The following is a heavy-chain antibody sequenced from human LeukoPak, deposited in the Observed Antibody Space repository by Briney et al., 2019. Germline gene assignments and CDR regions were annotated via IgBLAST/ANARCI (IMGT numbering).Heavy chain of an antibody. D-gene: IGHD6-13*01. Sequence: GGSLRLSCAASGFTFSSYAMSWVRQAPGKGLEWVANINQDGGERHYVDSVKGRFTISRDNAKNSLYLQMNSLRVEDTAVYYCARDLAAAATWGQGTLVTVSS. CDR2: INQDGGER. J-gene: IGHJ1*01. CDR1: GFTFSSYA. CDR3: ARDLAAAAT. V-gene: IGHV3-7*03.